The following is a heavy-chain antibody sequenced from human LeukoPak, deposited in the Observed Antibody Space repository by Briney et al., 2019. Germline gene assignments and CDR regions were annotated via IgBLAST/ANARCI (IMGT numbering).Heavy chain of an antibody. V-gene: IGHV4-39*07. CDR1: GVSVISPVYY. CDR3: ARDLRDGSQGYYYYMDV. Sequence: SETLSLTCTVSGVSVISPVYYWGWIRQAPGKGLEWIGTIYYSGSTYYNPSLKSRVTISVDASKDQFSLKLSSVTAADTAVYYCARDLRDGSQGYYYYMDVWGKGTTVTVSS. CDR2: IYYSGST. J-gene: IGHJ6*03. D-gene: IGHD5-24*01.